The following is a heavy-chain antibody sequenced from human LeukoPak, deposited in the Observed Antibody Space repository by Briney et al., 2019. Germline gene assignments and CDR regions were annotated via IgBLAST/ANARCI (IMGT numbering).Heavy chain of an antibody. CDR3: ARSGDSGSYYVDY. CDR1: GFTFSSYG. D-gene: IGHD1-26*01. V-gene: IGHV3-30*02. CDR2: IRYDGSNK. J-gene: IGHJ4*02. Sequence: GGSLRLSCAASGFTFSSYGMHWVRQAPGKGLEWVAFIRYDGSNKYYADSVKGRFTISRDNSKNTLYLQMNSLRAEDTAVYYCARSGDSGSYYVDYWGQGTLVTVSS.